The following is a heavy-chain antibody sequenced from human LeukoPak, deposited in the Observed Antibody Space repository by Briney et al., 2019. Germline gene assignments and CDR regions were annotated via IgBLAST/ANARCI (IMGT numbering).Heavy chain of an antibody. Sequence: GSSVKVSCKASGGTFSSYAISWVRQAPGQGLEWMGGIIPISGTANYAQKFQGRVTITTDESTSTAYMELSSLRSEDTAVYYCARAVHDYGDYVEGFDYWGQGTLVTVSS. V-gene: IGHV1-69*05. CDR1: GGTFSSYA. CDR2: IIPISGTA. D-gene: IGHD4-17*01. J-gene: IGHJ4*02. CDR3: ARAVHDYGDYVEGFDY.